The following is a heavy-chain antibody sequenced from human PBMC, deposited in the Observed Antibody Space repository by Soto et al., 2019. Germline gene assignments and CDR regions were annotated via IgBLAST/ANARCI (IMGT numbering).Heavy chain of an antibody. Sequence: EVQLVESGGGLVQPGGSLRLSCAASGFTFSSYAMHWVRQAPGKGLEYVSAINSNGGSTYYANSVKGRFTISRDNSKNTLYIQMGRLRAEDMAVYYCARRDGYNFDYWGQGTLVTVSS. CDR1: GFTFSSYA. CDR2: INSNGGST. D-gene: IGHD5-12*01. V-gene: IGHV3-64*01. CDR3: ARRDGYNFDY. J-gene: IGHJ4*02.